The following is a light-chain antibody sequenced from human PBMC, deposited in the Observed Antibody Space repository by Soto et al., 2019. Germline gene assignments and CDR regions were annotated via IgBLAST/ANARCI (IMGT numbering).Light chain of an antibody. V-gene: IGKV1-39*01. CDR2: AAS. Sequence: DMEMTQSPSSLSASVGDRVTITCRPSQTISNLINWYQQKPGKAPNLLIYAASSLQPGVPSRFSGSASGTDFTLTISSLQPEDFETYYCQQSYSTRYTFGQGTKLEIK. J-gene: IGKJ2*01. CDR3: QQSYSTRYT. CDR1: QTISNL.